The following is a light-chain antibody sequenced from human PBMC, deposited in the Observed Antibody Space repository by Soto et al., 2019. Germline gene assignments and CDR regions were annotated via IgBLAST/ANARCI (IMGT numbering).Light chain of an antibody. CDR3: ATWDDSVSGQV. J-gene: IGLJ2*01. V-gene: IGLV1-44*01. Sequence: QAVVIQPPSTSETPGQGVTFSCSGSESNIGNNAVNWYQHLPGAAPKLVIYNYSQRPSGVPDRFSGSRSGTSASLAISGLQSEDEGVYYCATWDDSVSGQVFGGGTKLTVL. CDR1: ESNIGNNA. CDR2: NYS.